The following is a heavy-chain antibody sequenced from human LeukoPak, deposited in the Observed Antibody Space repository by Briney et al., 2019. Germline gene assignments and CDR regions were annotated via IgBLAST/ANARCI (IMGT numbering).Heavy chain of an antibody. Sequence: GSLRLSCAASGFTFSSYSMNWVRQPPGKGLEWIGEINHSGSTNYNPSLKSRVTISVDTSRNQFSLKLSSVTAADTAVYYCARGEAAAWGDYYYGMDVWGQGTTVTVSS. CDR2: INHSGST. D-gene: IGHD6-13*01. CDR3: ARGEAAAWGDYYYGMDV. CDR1: GFTFSSYS. J-gene: IGHJ6*02. V-gene: IGHV4-34*01.